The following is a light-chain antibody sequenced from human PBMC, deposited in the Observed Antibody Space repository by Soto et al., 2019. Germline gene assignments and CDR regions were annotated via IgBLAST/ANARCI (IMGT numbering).Light chain of an antibody. CDR1: QDISNY. CDR3: QQYDNLLSIT. CDR2: DAS. Sequence: DIQMTQSPSSLSASVGDRVTITCQASQDISNYLNWYQQKPGKAPKLLIYDASNLETGVPSRFSGSGSGTDFTFTISSLKPEDIATYYCQQYDNLLSITFGQGTRLEI. J-gene: IGKJ5*01. V-gene: IGKV1-33*01.